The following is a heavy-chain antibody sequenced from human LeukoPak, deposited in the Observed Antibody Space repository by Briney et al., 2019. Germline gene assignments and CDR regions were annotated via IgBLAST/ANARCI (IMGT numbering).Heavy chain of an antibody. D-gene: IGHD3-10*01. Sequence: GGSLRLSCPASGFSFSSYAMSWVRQAPGKGLEWVSAISASGGSTFFADSVKGRFTISRDNSKNTLYLQMSSLRAEDTAVYYCAGSKTTLVRGVIYFYYAMDVWGQGTTVTVSS. CDR1: GFSFSSYA. J-gene: IGHJ6*02. CDR2: ISASGGST. V-gene: IGHV3-23*01. CDR3: AGSKTTLVRGVIYFYYAMDV.